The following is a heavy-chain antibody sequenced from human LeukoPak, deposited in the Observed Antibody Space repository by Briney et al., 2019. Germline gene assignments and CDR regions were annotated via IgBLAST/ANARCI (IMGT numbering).Heavy chain of an antibody. D-gene: IGHD5-18*01. CDR1: GGSFSGYY. V-gene: IGHV4-34*01. CDR2: INHSGST. CDR3: ARRRIQLWLRSWYYFDY. J-gene: IGHJ4*02. Sequence: SETLSLTCAVYGGSFSGYYWSWIRQPPGKGLEWIGEINHSGSTNYSPSLKSRVTISVDTSKNQFSLKLSSVTAADTAVYYCARRRIQLWLRSWYYFDYWGQGTLVTVSS.